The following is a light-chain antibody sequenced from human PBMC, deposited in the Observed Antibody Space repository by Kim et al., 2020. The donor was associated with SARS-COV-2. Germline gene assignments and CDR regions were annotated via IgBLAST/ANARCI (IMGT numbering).Light chain of an antibody. Sequence: GQRVTISCSGSSSNIGSNTVNWYQQLPGTAPKLLIYSNNQRPSWVPDRFSGSKSGTSASLAISGLQSEDEADYYCAAWDDSLNGVVFGGGTKLTVL. CDR1: SSNIGSNT. V-gene: IGLV1-44*01. CDR2: SNN. CDR3: AAWDDSLNGVV. J-gene: IGLJ2*01.